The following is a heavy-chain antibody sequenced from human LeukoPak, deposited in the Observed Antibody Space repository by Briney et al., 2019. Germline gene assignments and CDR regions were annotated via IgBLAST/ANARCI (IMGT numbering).Heavy chain of an antibody. CDR2: INHSGST. J-gene: IGHJ4*02. D-gene: IGHD3-22*01. CDR3: ARLSGVGDSSDTYYFDY. CDR1: GRSFSGYS. V-gene: IGHV4-34*01. Sequence: SETLSLTCAVSGRSFSGYSWSWIRQPPGKGLEWIGEINHSGSTNYNPSLKSRLTISVDTSKNQFSLKLSSVTAADTAVYYCARLSGVGDSSDTYYFDYWGQGTLVTVSS.